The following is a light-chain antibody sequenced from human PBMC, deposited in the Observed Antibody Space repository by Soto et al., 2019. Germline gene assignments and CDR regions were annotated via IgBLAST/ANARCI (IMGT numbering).Light chain of an antibody. V-gene: IGLV1-44*01. J-gene: IGLJ1*01. CDR2: SDN. CDR1: RANIGSNT. Sequence: QSAMTQPPSASGTPGQRVTISCSGRRANIGSNTGNWYQQLPGTAPKLLIYSDNQPASGVPDRFSGTTTATTASLAISGLQSEYEVDYYCQAWDDTLNGYVFAAAPKVPV. CDR3: QAWDDTLNGYV.